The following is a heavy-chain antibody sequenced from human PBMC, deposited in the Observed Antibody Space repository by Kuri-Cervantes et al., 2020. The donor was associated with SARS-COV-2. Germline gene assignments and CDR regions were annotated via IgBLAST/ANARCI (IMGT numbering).Heavy chain of an antibody. CDR1: GISFSYYW. CDR3: ARDNGPNNYSNYEDYFDY. CDR2: IKQDGSEK. V-gene: IGHV3-7*01. J-gene: IGHJ4*02. Sequence: GGSLRLSCEASGISFSYYWMTWVRQTPGRGLEWVANIKQDGSEKYYVDSVKSRFTISRDNSKNTLYLQMNSLRAEDTAVYYCARDNGPNNYSNYEDYFDYWGQGTLVTVSS. D-gene: IGHD4-11*01.